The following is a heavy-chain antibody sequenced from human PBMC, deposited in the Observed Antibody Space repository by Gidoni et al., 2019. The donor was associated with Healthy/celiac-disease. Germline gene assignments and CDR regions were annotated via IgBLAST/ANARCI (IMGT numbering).Heavy chain of an antibody. J-gene: IGHJ5*02. CDR3: ASQPAGQLVSWFDP. CDR2: IYYRGST. CDR1: GGSISSGGYY. V-gene: IGHV4-31*03. Sequence: QVHLQESGPGLVKPSQTLSLTCPVSGGSISSGGYYWSWIRQPPGKGLGCIGYIYYRGSTYYNPSLKSRVTISRDTSKNQFSLKLSSVTAADTAVYYCASQPAGQLVSWFDPWGQGTLVTVSS. D-gene: IGHD6-6*01.